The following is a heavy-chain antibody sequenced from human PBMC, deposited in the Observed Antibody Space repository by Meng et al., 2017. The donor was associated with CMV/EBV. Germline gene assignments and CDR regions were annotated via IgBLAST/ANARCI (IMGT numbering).Heavy chain of an antibody. CDR2: IYSTGGT. CDR3: ARERGDDSGYNFDS. CDR1: GGFLSGFF. V-gene: IGHV4-4*07. Sequence: QVALEAAGPGGVEPSETLSLPCSVSGGFLSGFFWTWIRQAAGKGLEWIGRIYSTGGTNYNPSFESRVTISLDGSNNQFSLKLNSVTAADTAIYYCARERGDDSGYNFDSWGQGTPVTVSS. J-gene: IGHJ4*02. D-gene: IGHD3-22*01.